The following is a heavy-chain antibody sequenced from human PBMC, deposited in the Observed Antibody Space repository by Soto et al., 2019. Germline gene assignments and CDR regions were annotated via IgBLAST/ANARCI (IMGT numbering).Heavy chain of an antibody. CDR3: ARDIASPGGDYFDS. CDR2: ISTGGAYM. CDR1: GFTFRNYN. Sequence: EVQLVESGGGLVTAGGSLRLFCTASGFTFRNYNMNWVGQAPGKGLEWVSSISTGGAYMFYADSVKGRFTISRDNAQNSLFLQIDSPRAEDTAVYYCARDIASPGGDYFDSWGQGTLVTVSS. J-gene: IGHJ4*02. V-gene: IGHV3-21*06. D-gene: IGHD2-21*01.